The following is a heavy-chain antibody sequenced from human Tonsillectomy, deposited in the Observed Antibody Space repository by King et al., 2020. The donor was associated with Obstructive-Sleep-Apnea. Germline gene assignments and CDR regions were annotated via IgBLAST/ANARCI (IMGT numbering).Heavy chain of an antibody. V-gene: IGHV3-30*04. Sequence: VQLVESGGGVVQPGTSLRLFCAPSGFTFSTYSMHWVRQAPGKGLEWVTFISFDGSIVYYADSVRGRFTISRDNSKNTLYLQMNSLSAEDTAVYYCSRETPGWDLMNAFDIWGLGTMVTVSS. J-gene: IGHJ3*02. CDR3: SRETPGWDLMNAFDI. CDR1: GFTFSTYS. CDR2: ISFDGSIV. D-gene: IGHD1-26*01.